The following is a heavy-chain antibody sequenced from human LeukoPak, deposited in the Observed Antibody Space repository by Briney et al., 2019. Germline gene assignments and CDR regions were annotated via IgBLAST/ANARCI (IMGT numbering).Heavy chain of an antibody. CDR2: IFYSGKT. V-gene: IGHV4-39*02. D-gene: IGHD2-2*03. CDR3: ARLWIVATWFDA. Sequence: PSETLSLTCTVSKGSITSDSYYWACARQPPGRGLEWIGTIFYSGKTYYSASLKSRVTVTLDTSKKYFSLRLSSVTAADTAVYYCARLWIVATWFDAWGQGALVTVSS. J-gene: IGHJ5*02. CDR1: KGSITSDSYY.